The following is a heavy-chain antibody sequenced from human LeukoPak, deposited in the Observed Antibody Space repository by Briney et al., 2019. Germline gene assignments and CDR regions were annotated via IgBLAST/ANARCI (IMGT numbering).Heavy chain of an antibody. CDR2: IYRGGST. D-gene: IGHD1-1*01. V-gene: IGHV3-53*01. CDR3: ARAGPTGTNDAFDI. J-gene: IGHJ3*02. CDR1: GFTLVRNH. Sequence: TGGSLRRFFSAPGFTLVRNHITRVRQAPGEGPEWGSVIYRGGSTYYADSVKGRFTISRDNSKNTLYLQMNSLRAEDTAVYYCARAGPTGTNDAFDIWGQGTMVTVSS.